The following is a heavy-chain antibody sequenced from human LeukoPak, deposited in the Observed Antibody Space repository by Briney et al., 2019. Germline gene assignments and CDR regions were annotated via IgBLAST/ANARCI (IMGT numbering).Heavy chain of an antibody. CDR2: ISGSGGST. V-gene: IGHV3-23*01. J-gene: IGHJ3*02. CDR1: GFTFSSYA. D-gene: IGHD3-10*01. Sequence: GGSLRLSCAASGFTFSSYAMSWVRQAPGKGLEWVSAISGSGGSTYYADSVKGRFTISRDNSKNTLYLQMNSLRAEDTAVYYCAKDRITMVRGVIAGDAFDIWGQGTMVTVSS. CDR3: AKDRITMVRGVIAGDAFDI.